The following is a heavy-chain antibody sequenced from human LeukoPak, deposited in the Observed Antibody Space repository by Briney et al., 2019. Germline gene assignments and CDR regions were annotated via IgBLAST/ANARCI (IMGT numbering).Heavy chain of an antibody. Sequence: GGSLRLSCAASGFTFSSHAMSWVRQAPGKGLECVSAISGSGGSTYYADSVKGRFTISRDNSKNTLYLQMNSLRAEDTAVYYCANFYGDYNFFDYWGQGTLVTVSS. V-gene: IGHV3-23*01. CDR3: ANFYGDYNFFDY. D-gene: IGHD4-17*01. J-gene: IGHJ4*02. CDR2: ISGSGGST. CDR1: GFTFSSHA.